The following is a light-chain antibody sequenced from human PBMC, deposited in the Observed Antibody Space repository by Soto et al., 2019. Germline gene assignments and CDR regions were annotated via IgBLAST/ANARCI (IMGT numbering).Light chain of an antibody. CDR3: CSCAGSPP. V-gene: IGLV2-11*01. J-gene: IGLJ2*01. Sequence: QSALTQPRSVSGSPGQSVAISCTGSGSDVGGSDYVSWYQQHPGKAPRLIIYDVNKRPSGVPDRFSGSKSGNTASLIISGLQAEDEADYYCCSCAGSPPFGGGTKLTVL. CDR2: DVN. CDR1: GSDVGGSDY.